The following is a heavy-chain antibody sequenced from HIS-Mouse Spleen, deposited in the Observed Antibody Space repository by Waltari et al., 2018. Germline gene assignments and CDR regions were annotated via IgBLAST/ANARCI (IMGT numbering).Heavy chain of an antibody. CDR1: GGSISSSSYY. CDR2: IYYSGSH. D-gene: IGHD2-21*02. V-gene: IGHV4-39*01. J-gene: IGHJ5*02. CDR3: ARKRTASGWFDP. Sequence: QLQLQESGPGLVKPSETLSLTCTVSGGSISSSSYYWGWFRQPPGKGLEWIGSIYYSGSHYSNPSLKSRVTISVDTSKNQFSLKLSSVTAADTAVYYCARKRTASGWFDPWGQGTLVTVSS.